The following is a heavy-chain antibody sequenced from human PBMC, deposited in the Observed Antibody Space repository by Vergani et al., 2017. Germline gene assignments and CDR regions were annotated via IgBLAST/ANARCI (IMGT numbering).Heavy chain of an antibody. Sequence: DVHLAESGGGFFQPGGSLRLSCSASGFSFHRYWMHLVRQVPGKGLLWVSRIKSDGSITAYADSVKGRFTISRDNAQNTLYLQMNSLRVEDTGVYYCARARCIETCYMSNWLDSLGQGTLVTVSS. CDR1: GFSFHRYW. V-gene: IGHV3-74*03. CDR2: IKSDGSIT. CDR3: ARARCIETCYMSNWLDS. J-gene: IGHJ5*01. D-gene: IGHD3-9*01.